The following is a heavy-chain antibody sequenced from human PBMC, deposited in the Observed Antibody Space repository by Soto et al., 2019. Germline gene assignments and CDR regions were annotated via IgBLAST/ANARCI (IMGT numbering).Heavy chain of an antibody. D-gene: IGHD3-22*01. CDR1: GGTFSSYA. J-gene: IGHJ4*02. CDR2: IIPIFGTA. Sequence: ASVKVSCKASGGTFSSYAINWVRQAPGQGLEWMGGIIPIFGTANYAQKFQGRVTITADESTSTAYMELSSLRSEDTAVYYCARGRLSLYYDSSGYYRFDYWGQGTLVTVSS. CDR3: ARGRLSLYYDSSGYYRFDY. V-gene: IGHV1-69*13.